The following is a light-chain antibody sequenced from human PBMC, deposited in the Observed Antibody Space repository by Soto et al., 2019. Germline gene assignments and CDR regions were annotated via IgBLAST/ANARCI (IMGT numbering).Light chain of an antibody. Sequence: EVVLTQSPGTRSLSPGERATLSCRASQSVSSSYLAWYQQKPGQAPRLLISGASSRAAGIPDRFSGSGSGTDFTLTISRLEPEDFAVYYCQQYGTYKTFGQGTKVELK. CDR3: QQYGTYKT. J-gene: IGKJ1*01. CDR1: QSVSSSY. V-gene: IGKV3-20*01. CDR2: GAS.